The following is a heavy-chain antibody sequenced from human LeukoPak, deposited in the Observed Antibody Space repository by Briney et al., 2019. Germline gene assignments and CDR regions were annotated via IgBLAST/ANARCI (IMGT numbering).Heavy chain of an antibody. CDR1: GFTFSSYW. CDR2: INSDGSST. CDR3: ARDRGSSFFY. D-gene: IGHD3-3*02. Sequence: GGSLRLSCAASGFTFSSYWMHWVRHAPGKGLVWVLRINSDGSSTNYADSVKGRFTVSRDNAKNTLFLQMNSLRAEDTAVFYCARDRGSSFFYWGQGTLVTVSS. J-gene: IGHJ4*02. V-gene: IGHV3-74*01.